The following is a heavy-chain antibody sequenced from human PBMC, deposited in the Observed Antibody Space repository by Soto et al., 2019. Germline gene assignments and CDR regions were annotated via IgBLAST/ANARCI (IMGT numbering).Heavy chain of an antibody. J-gene: IGHJ4*02. D-gene: IGHD3-22*01. CDR1: GDSVSSNSAA. Sequence: PSQTLSLTCAISGDSVSSNSAAWNWIRQSPSRGLEWLGRTYYRSKWYNDYAVSVKSRITINPDTSKNQFSLQLSSVTPEDTAVYYCARGSDYYDSSGYYDYWGQGTLVTVSS. CDR2: TYYRSKWYN. CDR3: ARGSDYYDSSGYYDY. V-gene: IGHV6-1*01.